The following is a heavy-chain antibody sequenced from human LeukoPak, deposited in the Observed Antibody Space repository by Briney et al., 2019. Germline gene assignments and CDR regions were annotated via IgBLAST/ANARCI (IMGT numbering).Heavy chain of an antibody. Sequence: PSETLSLTCTVSGGSISSSSYYWGWIRQPPGKGLEWIGSIYYSGSTYYNPSLKSRVTISVDTSKNQFSLKLSSVTAADTAVHYCARQYYDYVWGSYRRPFDYWGQGTLVTVSS. CDR1: GGSISSSSYY. D-gene: IGHD3-16*02. CDR2: IYYSGST. J-gene: IGHJ4*02. V-gene: IGHV4-39*01. CDR3: ARQYYDYVWGSYRRPFDY.